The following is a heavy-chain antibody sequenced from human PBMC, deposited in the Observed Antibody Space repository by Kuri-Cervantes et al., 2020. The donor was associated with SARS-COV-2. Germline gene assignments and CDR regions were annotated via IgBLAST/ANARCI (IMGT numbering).Heavy chain of an antibody. J-gene: IGHJ4*02. CDR3: ARESGSSGWYGFDY. Sequence: ASVKVSCKASGYTFTSYGISWVRQAPGQGLEWMGWISAYDGNTNYAQKLQGRVTMTTDTSTSTAYMELRSLRSDDTAVYYCARESGSSGWYGFDYWGQGTLVTVSS. V-gene: IGHV1-18*01. D-gene: IGHD6-19*01. CDR2: ISAYDGNT. CDR1: GYTFTSYG.